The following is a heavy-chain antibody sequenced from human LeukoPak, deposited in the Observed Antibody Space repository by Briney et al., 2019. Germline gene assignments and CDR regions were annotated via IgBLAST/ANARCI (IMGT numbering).Heavy chain of an antibody. CDR2: IYHSGST. CDR1: GGSISSSSYY. J-gene: IGHJ3*02. Sequence: PSETLSLTCTVSGGSISSSSYYWGWIRQPPGKGLEWIGEIYHSGSTNYNPSLKSRVTISVDKSKNQFSLKLSSVTAADTAVYYCASGPIASAFDIWGQGTMVTVSS. D-gene: IGHD2-15*01. CDR3: ASGPIASAFDI. V-gene: IGHV4-39*07.